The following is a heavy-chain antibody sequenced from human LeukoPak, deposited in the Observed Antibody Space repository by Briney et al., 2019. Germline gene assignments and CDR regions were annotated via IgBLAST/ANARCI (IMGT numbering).Heavy chain of an antibody. D-gene: IGHD2-8*02. CDR3: ARDSCTASGGCYFDY. J-gene: IGHJ4*02. V-gene: IGHV3-30-3*01. Sequence: SGGSLRLSCAASGFTFSSYAMHWVRQAPGKGLEWVAVISYDGSNKYYADSVKGRFTISRDNSKNTLYLQMNSLRAEDTAVYYCARDSCTASGGCYFDYWGQGTLVTVSS. CDR2: ISYDGSNK. CDR1: GFTFSSYA.